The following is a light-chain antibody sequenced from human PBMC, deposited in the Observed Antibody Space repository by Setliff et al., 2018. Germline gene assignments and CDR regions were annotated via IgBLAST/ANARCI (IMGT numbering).Light chain of an antibody. Sequence: QSALTQPPSASGTPGQRVTISCSGSRSNVGPNTVDWYQQLPGTAPKLLVFGNSQRPSGVPDRFSGSKSGTTASLVISGLQSEDEADYYCATWDDGLNGAVFGGGTKVTVL. CDR2: GNS. CDR3: ATWDDGLNGAV. V-gene: IGLV1-44*01. J-gene: IGLJ2*01. CDR1: RSNVGPNT.